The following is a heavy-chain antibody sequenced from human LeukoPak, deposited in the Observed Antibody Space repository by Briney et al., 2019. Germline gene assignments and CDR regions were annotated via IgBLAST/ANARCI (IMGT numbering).Heavy chain of an antibody. J-gene: IGHJ4*02. CDR2: IKKDGTET. Sequence: GGSLRLSCAASGFTFSTYWMSWVRQAPGKGLEWVANIKKDGTETYYVDSVKGRFTISRDNAKNSLYLQMNSLRVEDTAVYYCAKEGRSLQTYWGQGTLVTVSS. V-gene: IGHV3-7*03. CDR1: GFTFSTYW. D-gene: IGHD5-24*01. CDR3: AKEGRSLQTY.